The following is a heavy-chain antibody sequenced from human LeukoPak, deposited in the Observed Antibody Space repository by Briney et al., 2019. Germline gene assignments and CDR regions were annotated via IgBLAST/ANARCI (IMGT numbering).Heavy chain of an antibody. CDR2: IYSVGST. D-gene: IGHD3-10*02. CDR1: GFIVSNNY. V-gene: IGHV3-53*01. CDR3: AELGITMIGGV. J-gene: IGHJ6*04. Sequence: GGSLRLSCAASGFIVSNNYMSWVRQAPGKGLEWVSTIYSVGSTYYADSVKGRFTISRDNAKNSLYLQMNSLRAEDTAVYYCAELGITMIGGVWGKGTTVTISS.